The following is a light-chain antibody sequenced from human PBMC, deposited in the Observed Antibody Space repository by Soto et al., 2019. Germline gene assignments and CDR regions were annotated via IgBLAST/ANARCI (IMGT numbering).Light chain of an antibody. CDR2: WAS. J-gene: IGKJ4*01. Sequence: DIVMTQSPYSLAVSLGERVTINCKSSQSVLYSSANKNYLGWYQQKIGQSPKLLIYWASTRESGVPDRFRGSGSGTDFTLTISSLQAEDGAVYYCQQYYSTPLTFGGGTKVDIK. CDR3: QQYYSTPLT. CDR1: QSVLYSSANKNY. V-gene: IGKV4-1*01.